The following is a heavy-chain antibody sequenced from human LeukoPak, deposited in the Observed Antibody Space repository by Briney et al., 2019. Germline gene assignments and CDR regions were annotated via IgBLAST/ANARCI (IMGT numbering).Heavy chain of an antibody. Sequence: GGSLRLSCALSGFTFSGCELTWVRQAPGKGLEWISYISRSGNTIYYADSVKGRFTTSRDNAKNSLYLQMNSLRVEDTAVYYCARVATMVRVPLDALDIWGQGTMVSVSS. D-gene: IGHD3-10*01. CDR1: GFTFSGCE. CDR2: ISRSGNTI. J-gene: IGHJ3*02. V-gene: IGHV3-48*03. CDR3: ARVATMVRVPLDALDI.